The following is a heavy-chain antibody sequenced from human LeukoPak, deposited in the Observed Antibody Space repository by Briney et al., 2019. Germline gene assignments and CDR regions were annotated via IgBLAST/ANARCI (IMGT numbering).Heavy chain of an antibody. J-gene: IGHJ6*03. Sequence: SETLSLTCTVSVASISIDYWSWIRQAPGKGPEWIGYTSYSGSTNYNPSLKSRVTFSMDTSKNHFSLKLNSVTAADTAVYYCARNGYTGYDLEFRYYYYYYMDVWGKGTTVTVSS. CDR1: VASISIDY. D-gene: IGHD5-12*01. CDR2: TSYSGST. CDR3: ARNGYTGYDLEFRYYYYYYMDV. V-gene: IGHV4-59*01.